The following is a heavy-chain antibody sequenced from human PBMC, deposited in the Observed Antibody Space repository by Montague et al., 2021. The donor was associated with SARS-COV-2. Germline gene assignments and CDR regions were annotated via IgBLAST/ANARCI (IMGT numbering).Heavy chain of an antibody. CDR3: AGEERWNWFDP. J-gene: IGHJ5*02. D-gene: IGHD5-24*01. CDR1: GGSISSDY. V-gene: IGHV4-59*01. Sequence: SETLSLTCSVSGGSISSDYWCWIRQSPGTGLEWMGYIYYRCTTNYNPSLTSQVTFSVDTSKNQFSLKLIPVTAADTAVYFCAGEERWNWFDPWGQGVLVTVSS. CDR2: IYYRCTT.